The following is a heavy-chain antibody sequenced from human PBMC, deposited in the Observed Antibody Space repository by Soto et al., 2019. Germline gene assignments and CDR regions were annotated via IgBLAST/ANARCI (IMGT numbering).Heavy chain of an antibody. CDR1: GGSISSGGYY. Sequence: PSETLSLTCTVSGGSISSGGYYWSWIRQHPGKGLEWIGYIYYSGSTYYNPSLKSRVTISVDTSKNQFSLKLSSVTAADTAVYYCAIGYGSGSYYNNWFDPWGQGTLVTVSS. D-gene: IGHD3-10*01. J-gene: IGHJ5*02. CDR2: IYYSGST. V-gene: IGHV4-31*03. CDR3: AIGYGSGSYYNNWFDP.